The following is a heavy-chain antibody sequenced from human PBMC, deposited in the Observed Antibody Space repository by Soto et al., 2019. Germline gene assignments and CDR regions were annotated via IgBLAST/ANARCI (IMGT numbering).Heavy chain of an antibody. CDR3: TRGWDSSDYTWEFVAH. Sequence: QVHLVQSGAEVKKPGSSVKVSCKASGGTFSPYTINWVRQAPGQGLEWMGRIIPFLGVTNHAQKFQDRVTITADKSTSTAYLEFSSLRSEDTADYYCTRGWDSSDYTWEFVAHWGQGTLVTVSS. V-gene: IGHV1-69*02. CDR2: IIPFLGVT. D-gene: IGHD3-3*01. J-gene: IGHJ4*02. CDR1: GGTFSPYT.